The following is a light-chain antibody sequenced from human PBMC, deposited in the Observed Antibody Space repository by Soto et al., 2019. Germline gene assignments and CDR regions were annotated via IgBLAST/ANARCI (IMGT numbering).Light chain of an antibody. Sequence: QSALTQPRSVSGSPGQSVTISCTGTGSDVGGYNYVSWYQQYPGKAPKLMIYDVNKWPSGVPDRFSGSKSGNVASLTISGLQPEDEADYYCCSYAGSYTFAIFGGGTKVTVL. J-gene: IGLJ2*01. CDR2: DVN. V-gene: IGLV2-11*01. CDR3: CSYAGSYTFAI. CDR1: GSDVGGYNY.